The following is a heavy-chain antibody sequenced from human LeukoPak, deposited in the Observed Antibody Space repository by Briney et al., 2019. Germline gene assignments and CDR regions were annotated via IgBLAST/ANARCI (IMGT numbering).Heavy chain of an antibody. D-gene: IGHD6-19*01. J-gene: IGHJ4*02. V-gene: IGHV3-21*01. Sequence: GGSLRLSCAASGFTFSSYSMNWVRQAPGKGLEWVSSISSSSSYIYYADSVKGRFTIPRDNAKNSLYLQMNSLRAEDTAVYYCARDRVALGLGPIPLDYWGQGTLVTVSS. CDR2: ISSSSSYI. CDR3: ARDRVALGLGPIPLDY. CDR1: GFTFSSYS.